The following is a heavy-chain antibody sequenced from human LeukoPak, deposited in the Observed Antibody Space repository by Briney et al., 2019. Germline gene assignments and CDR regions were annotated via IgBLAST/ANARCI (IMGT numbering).Heavy chain of an antibody. CDR2: ISGSGGST. V-gene: IGHV3-23*01. CDR3: AKGGVVYDSSGYYDY. J-gene: IGHJ4*02. CDR1: GFTFSSYA. Sequence: GGSLRLSCAASGFTFSSYAMSWVRQAPGKGLEWVSAISGSGGSTYYADSVKGRFTISRDNSKNTLYLQMNSLRAEDTAVYYCAKGGVVYDSSGYYDYWGQGTLVTASS. D-gene: IGHD3-22*01.